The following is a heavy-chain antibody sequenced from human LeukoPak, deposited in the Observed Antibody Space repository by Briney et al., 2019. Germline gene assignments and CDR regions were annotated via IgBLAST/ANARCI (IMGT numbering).Heavy chain of an antibody. CDR3: ARTEGDDSYAFDI. V-gene: IGHV4-30-2*01. Sequence: PSETLSLTCTVSGGSISSGGYYWSWIRQPPGKGLEWIGYIYHSGSTYYNPSLKSRVTISVDRSKNQFSLKLSSVTAADTAVYYCARTEGDDSYAFDIWGQGTMVTASS. CDR1: GGSISSGGYY. J-gene: IGHJ3*02. D-gene: IGHD5-18*01. CDR2: IYHSGST.